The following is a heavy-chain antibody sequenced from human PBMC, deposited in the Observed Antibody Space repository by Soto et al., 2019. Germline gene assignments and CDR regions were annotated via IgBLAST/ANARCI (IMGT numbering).Heavy chain of an antibody. CDR3: ADEDHGRLPHYAFDI. V-gene: IGHV2-5*02. CDR2: IYWDDDK. CDR1: GFSLSTSGVG. D-gene: IGHD1-26*01. Sequence: QITLKESGPTLVKPTQTLTLTCTFSGFSLSTSGVGVGWLRQPPGKALEWLALIYWDDDKRYSPSLKSRLTITQDTSKNQVVLTMTNMDPVDTATYYCADEDHGRLPHYAFDIWGQETMVTVSS. J-gene: IGHJ3*02.